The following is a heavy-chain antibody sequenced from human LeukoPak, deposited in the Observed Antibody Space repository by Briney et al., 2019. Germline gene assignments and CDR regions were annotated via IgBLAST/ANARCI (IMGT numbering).Heavy chain of an antibody. V-gene: IGHV3-20*04. CDR1: GFTFDDYG. CDR3: ARVYYYDSSGYLDGLDY. Sequence: GGSLRLSCAASGFTFDDYGMSWVRQAPGKGLEWVSGINWNGGSTGYADSVKGRFTISRDNAKNSLYLQMNSLRAEDTALYYCARVYYYDSSGYLDGLDYWGQGTLVTVPS. J-gene: IGHJ4*02. D-gene: IGHD3-22*01. CDR2: INWNGGST.